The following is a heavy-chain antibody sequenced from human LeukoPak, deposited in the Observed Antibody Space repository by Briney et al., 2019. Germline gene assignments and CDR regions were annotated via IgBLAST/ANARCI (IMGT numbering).Heavy chain of an antibody. J-gene: IGHJ5*02. Sequence: ASVKVSCKASGYTFTSYDINWVRQAPGQGREWMGWMNPNSGNTGSAQRFQGRITMTRDTSISTAYMELSSLRSEDTAVYYCARGPLVRLPSSFDPWGQGTLVTVSS. CDR2: MNPNSGNT. CDR3: ARGPLVRLPSSFDP. V-gene: IGHV1-8*01. CDR1: GYTFTSYD. D-gene: IGHD3-16*02.